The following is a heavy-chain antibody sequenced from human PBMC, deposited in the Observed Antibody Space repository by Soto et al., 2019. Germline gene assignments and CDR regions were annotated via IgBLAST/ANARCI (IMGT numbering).Heavy chain of an antibody. D-gene: IGHD3-22*01. V-gene: IGHV2-5*02. Sequence: QITLKESGPTLVKPTQTLTLTCTSSGFYLSTRGVGVGWIRQPPGTAREWLALIYWDDDKRYSPSLKSRFTITKDTSKKQVVLTTTNMDPVDTVTYYCARDSSGYYGFDYWGQGTLVTVSS. CDR3: ARDSSGYYGFDY. J-gene: IGHJ4*02. CDR1: GFYLSTRGVG. CDR2: IYWDDDK.